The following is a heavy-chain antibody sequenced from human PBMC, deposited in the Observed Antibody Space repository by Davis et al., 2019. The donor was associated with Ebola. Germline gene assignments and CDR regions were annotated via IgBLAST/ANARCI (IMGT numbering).Heavy chain of an antibody. Sequence: PGGSLRLSCEASGFTFRNYWMSWVRQAPGKGLEWVANINGDGSEKYYVESVRGRLTISRDTAKNSLYLQMNSLRAEDTAVYYCARSSIAARPGYYYGMDVWGQGTTVTVSS. V-gene: IGHV3-7*01. CDR3: ARSSIAARPGYYYGMDV. D-gene: IGHD6-6*01. CDR2: INGDGSEK. CDR1: GFTFRNYW. J-gene: IGHJ6*02.